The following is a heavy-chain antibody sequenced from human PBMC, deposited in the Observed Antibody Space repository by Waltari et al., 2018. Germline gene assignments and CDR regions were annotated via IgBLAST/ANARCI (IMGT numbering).Heavy chain of an antibody. CDR3: ARCYSSSWYWFDP. D-gene: IGHD6-13*01. CDR1: GYTFTGCY. Sequence: QVQLVQSGAEVKKPGASVKVSCKASGYTFTGCYMPWVRQAPGQGLEWMGWINPNSGGTNYAQKFQGRVTMTRDTSISTAYMELSRLRSDDTAVYYCARCYSSSWYWFDPWGQGTLVTVSS. CDR2: INPNSGGT. J-gene: IGHJ5*02. V-gene: IGHV1-2*02.